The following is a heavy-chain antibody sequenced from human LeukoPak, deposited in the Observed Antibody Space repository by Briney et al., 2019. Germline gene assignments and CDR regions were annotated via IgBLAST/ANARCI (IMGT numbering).Heavy chain of an antibody. Sequence: ASVKVSCKVSGYTLTELSMHWVRQAPGKGLEWMGGFDPEDGETIYAQKFQGRVTMTEDTSTDTAYMELSSLRSEDTAVYYCATVGYSSGPDHYYFGYWGQGTLVTVSS. CDR2: FDPEDGET. CDR1: GYTLTELS. J-gene: IGHJ4*02. D-gene: IGHD6-19*01. CDR3: ATVGYSSGPDHYYFGY. V-gene: IGHV1-24*01.